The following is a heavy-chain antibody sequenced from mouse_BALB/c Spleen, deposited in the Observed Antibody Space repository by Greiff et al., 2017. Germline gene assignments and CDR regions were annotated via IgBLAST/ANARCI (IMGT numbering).Heavy chain of an antibody. CDR3: ARDPDYYGSSYYFDY. V-gene: IGHV7-3*02. CDR2: IRNKANGYTT. CDR1: GFTFTDYY. D-gene: IGHD1-1*01. Sequence: EVKLEESGGGLVQPGGSLRLSCATSGFTFTDYYMSWVRQPPGKALEWLGFIRNKANGYTTEYSASVKGRFTISRDNSQSILYLQMNTLRAEDSATYYCARDPDYYGSSYYFDYWGQGTTRTVSS. J-gene: IGHJ2*01.